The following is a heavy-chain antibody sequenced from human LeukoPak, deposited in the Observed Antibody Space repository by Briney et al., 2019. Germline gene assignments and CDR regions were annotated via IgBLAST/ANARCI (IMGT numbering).Heavy chain of an antibody. J-gene: IGHJ6*03. V-gene: IGHV3-23*01. CDR1: GFTFSSYG. Sequence: GGSLRLSCAASGFTFSSYGMSWVRQAPGKGLEWVSAISGSGGSTYYADSVKGRFTISRDNSKNTLYLQMNSLRAEDTAVYYCAKDTELRYFDWLSFGKYYYMDVWGKGTTVTISS. D-gene: IGHD3-9*01. CDR3: AKDTELRYFDWLSFGKYYYMDV. CDR2: ISGSGGST.